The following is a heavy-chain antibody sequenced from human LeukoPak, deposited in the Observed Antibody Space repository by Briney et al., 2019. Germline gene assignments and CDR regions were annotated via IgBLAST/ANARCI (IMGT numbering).Heavy chain of an antibody. CDR2: VSTSGGST. V-gene: IGHV3-23*01. CDR1: GLTFSRYA. Sequence: PGGSLRLSCAASGLTFSRYAMSWVRQAPGEGLEWVSGVSTSGGSTYYADSVKGRFTISRDNSKNTLHLQMNSLRAEDTAIYYCAKQAYDSPRTDFDYWGQGTLVTVSS. D-gene: IGHD3-22*01. J-gene: IGHJ4*02. CDR3: AKQAYDSPRTDFDY.